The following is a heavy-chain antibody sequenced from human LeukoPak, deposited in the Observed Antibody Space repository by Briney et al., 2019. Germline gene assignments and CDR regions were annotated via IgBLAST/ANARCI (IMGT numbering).Heavy chain of an antibody. Sequence: GGSLRLSCAASGFTFSSYTMHWVRQAPGKGLEYVSAISSNGGSAYYADSVKGRFTISRDNSKNTLYLQMGSLRAEDMAVYYCARWRHSSGYYYDDWGQGTLVTVSS. J-gene: IGHJ4*02. V-gene: IGHV3-64*02. D-gene: IGHD3-22*01. CDR3: ARWRHSSGYYYDD. CDR2: ISSNGGSA. CDR1: GFTFSSYT.